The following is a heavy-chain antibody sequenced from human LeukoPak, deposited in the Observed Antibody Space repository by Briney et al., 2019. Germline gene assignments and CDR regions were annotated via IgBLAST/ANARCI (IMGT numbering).Heavy chain of an antibody. J-gene: IGHJ4*02. CDR2: ISAYNGNT. CDR3: ARVHTVTSIDY. CDR1: GGTFSSYA. D-gene: IGHD4-17*01. Sequence: ASVKVSCKASGGTFSSYAISWVRQAPGQGLEWMGWISAYNGNTNYAQKLQGRVTMTTDTSTSTAYMELRSLRSDDTAVYYCARVHTVTSIDYWGQGTLVTVSS. V-gene: IGHV1-18*01.